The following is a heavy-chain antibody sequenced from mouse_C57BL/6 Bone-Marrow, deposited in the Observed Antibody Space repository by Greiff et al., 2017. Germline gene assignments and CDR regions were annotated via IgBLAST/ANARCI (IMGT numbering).Heavy chain of an antibody. V-gene: IGHV1-59*01. CDR1: GYTFTSYW. CDR3: ARDSSY. Sequence: QVQLQQPGAELVRPGTSVKLSCKASGYTFTSYWMHWVKQRPGQGLEWIGVIDPSDSYTNYNQKFKGKATLTVDTSSSTAYMQLSSLTSEDSAVYYCARDSSYWGQGTTLTVSS. J-gene: IGHJ2*01. CDR2: IDPSDSYT.